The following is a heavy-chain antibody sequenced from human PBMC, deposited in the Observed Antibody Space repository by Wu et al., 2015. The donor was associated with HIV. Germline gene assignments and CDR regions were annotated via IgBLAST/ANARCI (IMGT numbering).Heavy chain of an antibody. CDR2: IIPIFGTA. D-gene: IGHD3-10*02. CDR3: AKGMSTMFGDYGWGLN. V-gene: IGHV1-69*13. J-gene: IGHJ4*02. CDR1: GGTFSSYA. Sequence: QVQLVQSGAEVKKPGSSVKVSCKASGGTFSSYAISWVRQAPGQGLEWMGRIIPIFGTANYAQKFPGQSHDYRGRIHEHRPHGAEQPEILRTHGRVYCAKGMSTMFGDYGWGLNWGQGTLWSPSP.